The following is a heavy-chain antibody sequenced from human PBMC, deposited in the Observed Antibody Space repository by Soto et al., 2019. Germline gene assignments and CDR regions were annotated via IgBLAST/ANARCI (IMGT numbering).Heavy chain of an antibody. CDR1: GYTFTSFG. Sequence: QVQLVQSGAEVKEPGASVKVSCKASGYTFTSFGISWVRQAPGQGLEWMGWINTYNGDTNYAQMLQGRVTMTTDTSTTTAYMELRSLRSDDTAVYYCARVNYGRMVGGYWGQGTLVTVSS. D-gene: IGHD3-10*01. J-gene: IGHJ4*02. V-gene: IGHV1-18*01. CDR2: INTYNGDT. CDR3: ARVNYGRMVGGY.